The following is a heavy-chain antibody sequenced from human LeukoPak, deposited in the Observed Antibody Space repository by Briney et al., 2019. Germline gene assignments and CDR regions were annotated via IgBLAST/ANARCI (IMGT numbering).Heavy chain of an antibody. D-gene: IGHD3-22*01. Sequence: SETLSLTCTVSGSSITSHYWSWIRQAPGKGREWIGFIYYSGRTKYNPSLQSRVTISLDTSEKKFSLKVTSVTAADTAVYYCTRLLDNDSSGDPDTFGMWGQGTVVTVSS. V-gene: IGHV4-59*08. CDR1: GSSITSHY. J-gene: IGHJ3*02. CDR3: TRLLDNDSSGDPDTFGM. CDR2: IYYSGRT.